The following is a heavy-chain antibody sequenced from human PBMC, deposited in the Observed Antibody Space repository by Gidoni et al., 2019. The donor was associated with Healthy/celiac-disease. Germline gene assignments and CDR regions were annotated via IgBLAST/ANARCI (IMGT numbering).Heavy chain of an antibody. CDR3: ARCSLEQWLTIDY. Sequence: QVQLQQWGAGPLKPSETLPLTCAVYGGSFSGYYWSWIRQPPGKGLEWIGEINHSGSTNYNPSLKSRVTISVDTSKNQFSLKLSSVTAADTAVYYCARCSLEQWLTIDYWGQGTLVTVSS. J-gene: IGHJ4*02. CDR1: GGSFSGYY. CDR2: INHSGST. V-gene: IGHV4-34*01. D-gene: IGHD6-19*01.